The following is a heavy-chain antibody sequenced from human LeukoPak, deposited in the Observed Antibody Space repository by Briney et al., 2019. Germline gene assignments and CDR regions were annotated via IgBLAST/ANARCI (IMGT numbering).Heavy chain of an antibody. Sequence: ASVKVSCKASGYTFTGYYIHWVRQAPGQGLEWMGIIGGSTNYAQKFQGRVTMTRDTSTSTVYMELSSLRSEDTAVYYCARVRDGYNDAYDIWGQGTMVTVHS. CDR3: ARVRDGYNDAYDI. CDR2: IGGST. V-gene: IGHV1-46*01. CDR1: GYTFTGYY. D-gene: IGHD5-24*01. J-gene: IGHJ3*02.